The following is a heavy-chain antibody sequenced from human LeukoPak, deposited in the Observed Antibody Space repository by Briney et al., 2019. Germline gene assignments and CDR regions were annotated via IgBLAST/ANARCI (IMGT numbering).Heavy chain of an antibody. V-gene: IGHV1-8*03. CDR2: MNPNSGNT. D-gene: IGHD3-16*01. CDR3: ARRGPQNAFDI. CDR1: GFTFTSSA. Sequence: ASVKVSCKASGFTFTSSAMQWVRQARGQRLEWMGWMNPNSGNTGYAQKFQGRVTITRDTSISTAYMELSSLRSEDTAVYYCARRGPQNAFDIWGQGTMVTVSS. J-gene: IGHJ3*02.